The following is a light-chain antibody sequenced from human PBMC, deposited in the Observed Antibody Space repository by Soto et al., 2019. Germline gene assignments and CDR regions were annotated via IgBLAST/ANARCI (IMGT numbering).Light chain of an antibody. Sequence: DIQLTQSPPFLYASVGDRVTITCRASQGINNLLAWYQQKPGRAPRLLIYAAYKVPGGVPSRFSGSGSGTEFTLTISSLQSEDFATYYCQQFNSSPWTFGQGTKVEI. J-gene: IGKJ1*01. CDR1: QGINNL. V-gene: IGKV1-9*01. CDR2: AAY. CDR3: QQFNSSPWT.